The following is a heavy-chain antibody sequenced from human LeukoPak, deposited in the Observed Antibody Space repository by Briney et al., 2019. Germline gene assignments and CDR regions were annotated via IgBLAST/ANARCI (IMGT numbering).Heavy chain of an antibody. V-gene: IGHV3-74*01. CDR1: GFSFRSYW. CDR3: ARDETGGEDAFDI. J-gene: IGHJ3*02. CDR2: INTDGTNT. D-gene: IGHD3-16*01. Sequence: SGGSLRLSCAASGFSFRSYWMHWVRQAPGKGLVWVSRINTDGTNTGYADSVKGRFTISRDNAKNTLYLQMNSLRAEDTAVYYCARDETGGEDAFDIWGQGTMVTVSS.